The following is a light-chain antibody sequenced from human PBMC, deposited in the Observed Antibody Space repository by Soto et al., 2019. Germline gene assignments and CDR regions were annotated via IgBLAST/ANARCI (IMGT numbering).Light chain of an antibody. Sequence: LQMNQCRSTRSPSVGDRVTITCRASQNIRDSLNWYQQKPGKAPKFLIYASSSLQSGVPSRFSGSASGTDFTLTISSLQPEDFATYYCQQSYCTPLTFGQGTKV. CDR2: ASS. CDR3: QQSYCTPLT. CDR1: QNIRDS. J-gene: IGKJ1*01. V-gene: IGKV1-39*01.